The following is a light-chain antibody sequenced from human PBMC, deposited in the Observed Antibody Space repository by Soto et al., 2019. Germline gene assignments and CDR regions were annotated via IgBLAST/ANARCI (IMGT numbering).Light chain of an antibody. V-gene: IGLV2-14*01. CDR1: NSDVGGYNY. Sequence: QSVLTQPASVSGSPGQSITISCTGTNSDVGGYNYVSWYQQYPGKAPKLMIYGVSNRPSGVSNRFSGSKFGNTASLTISGLQADDEADYYCNSYAGSSYVFGTGTKVTVL. CDR2: GVS. J-gene: IGLJ1*01. CDR3: NSYAGSSYV.